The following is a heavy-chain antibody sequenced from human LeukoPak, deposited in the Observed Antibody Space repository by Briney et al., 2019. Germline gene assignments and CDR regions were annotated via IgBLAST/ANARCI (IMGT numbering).Heavy chain of an antibody. CDR2: IYSSGNT. CDR3: ARASARWELIFDY. V-gene: IGHV4-59*01. D-gene: IGHD4-23*01. CDR1: GGSITNYY. Sequence: SETLSLTCTVSGGSITNYYWSWIRQSPGKGLEWIAYIYSSGNTNYNPSLQSRATISVDTSKNQFSLKLSSVTAADTAVYYCARASARWELIFDYWGQGTLVTVSS. J-gene: IGHJ4*02.